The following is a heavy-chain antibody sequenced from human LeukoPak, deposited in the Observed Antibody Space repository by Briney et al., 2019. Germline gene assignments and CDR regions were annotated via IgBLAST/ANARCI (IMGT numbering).Heavy chain of an antibody. CDR3: AREVDRPFGY. J-gene: IGHJ4*02. D-gene: IGHD2-15*01. V-gene: IGHV3-7*01. Sequence: GGSLRLSCAASGFRFSSFWMSWVRQAPGKGPEWVANINQESSEKYYVDSVRGRFTISRDNAKNSLSLQMNSLRVEDTAVYYCAREVDRPFGYWGQENVVTVSS. CDR2: INQESSEK. CDR1: GFRFSSFW.